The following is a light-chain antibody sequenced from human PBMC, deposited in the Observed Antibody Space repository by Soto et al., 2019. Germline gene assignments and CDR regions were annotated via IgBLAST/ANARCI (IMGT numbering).Light chain of an antibody. CDR2: GAF. J-gene: IGKJ4*01. CDR3: QQYKNWPPLT. CDR1: QSVSYN. Sequence: EIVMTQSPATLSVSPGETATLSCRASQSVSYNLAWYQQKPGQGPRLLIYGAFTRATGIPARFSGSGSGTEFPLTIRSLQAEDFSVYYCQQYKNWPPLTFGGGTKVEIK. V-gene: IGKV3-15*01.